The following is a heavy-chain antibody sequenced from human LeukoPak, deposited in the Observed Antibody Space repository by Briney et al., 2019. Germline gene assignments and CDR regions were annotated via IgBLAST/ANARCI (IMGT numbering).Heavy chain of an antibody. CDR1: GFTFSHYW. Sequence: GGSLRLSCAASGFTFSHYWMTWVRQAPGKGLEWVANVKEDGSQKTYVDSVKGRFTISRDNSKNTLYLQMNSLRAEDTAVYYCARGVPYDSWSGPHYSDYWGQGTLVTVSS. CDR3: ARGVPYDSWSGPHYSDY. D-gene: IGHD3-3*01. J-gene: IGHJ4*02. V-gene: IGHV3-7*01. CDR2: VKEDGSQK.